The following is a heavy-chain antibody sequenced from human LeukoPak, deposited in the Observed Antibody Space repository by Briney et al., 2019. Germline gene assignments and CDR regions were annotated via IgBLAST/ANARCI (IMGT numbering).Heavy chain of an antibody. D-gene: IGHD5-12*01. J-gene: IGHJ4*02. V-gene: IGHV4-39*01. Sequence: SETLSLTCIVSGGSITSRTYYWGWIRQPPGKGLEWIGSIYYSGSTYYYPSLKSRVIISVDTSKNQFSLKLNSVTAADTAVYYCARHEGMATITPFDYWGQGTLVTVSS. CDR3: ARHEGMATITPFDY. CDR1: GGSITSRTYY. CDR2: IYYSGST.